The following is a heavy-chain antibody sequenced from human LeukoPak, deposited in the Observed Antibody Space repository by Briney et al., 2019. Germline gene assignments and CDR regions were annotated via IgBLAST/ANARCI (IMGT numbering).Heavy chain of an antibody. V-gene: IGHV4-34*01. CDR3: ARGNRYYDSSSHEPRYAFDI. Sequence: PSETLSLTCAVYGGSFSGYYWSWIRQPPGKGLEWIGEINHSGSTNYNPSLKSRVTISVDRSKNQFSLKLSSVTAADTAVYYCARGNRYYDSSSHEPRYAFDIWGQGTMVTVSS. D-gene: IGHD3-22*01. J-gene: IGHJ3*02. CDR2: INHSGST. CDR1: GGSFSGYY.